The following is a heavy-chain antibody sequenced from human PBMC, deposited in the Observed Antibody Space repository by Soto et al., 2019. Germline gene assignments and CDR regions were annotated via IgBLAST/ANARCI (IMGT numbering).Heavy chain of an antibody. CDR2: IHYSGNT. Sequence: SETLSLTCTVSGGSISSGPYYWSWIRQHPGKGLEWIGYIHYSGNTFYNPSLKSRVSVSADLSKNQFSLKLSSVTAADTAVYYCARTFALDDLSRYGLLDYWGQGTLVTVSS. CDR3: ARTFALDDLSRYGLLDY. CDR1: GGSISSGPYY. J-gene: IGHJ4*01. V-gene: IGHV4-31*03. D-gene: IGHD3-22*01.